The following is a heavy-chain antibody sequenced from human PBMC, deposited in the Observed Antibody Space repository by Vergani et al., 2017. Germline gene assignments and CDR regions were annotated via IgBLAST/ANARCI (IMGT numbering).Heavy chain of an antibody. CDR2: IRFDGSVK. V-gene: IGHV3-30*02. CDR3: ATAGAGNCGGASCYDFFEY. D-gene: IGHD2-15*01. J-gene: IGHJ4*02. CDR1: GFSFSSFG. Sequence: QVQLVESGGGVVQPGRSLRLSCAASGFSFSSFGFHWVRQAPGKGLDWVSFIRFDGSVKFHADSVKGRFIISRDQSKNTLHLQMNGLRPEDTAVYYCATAGAGNCGGASCYDFFEYWGQGTLVTVSS.